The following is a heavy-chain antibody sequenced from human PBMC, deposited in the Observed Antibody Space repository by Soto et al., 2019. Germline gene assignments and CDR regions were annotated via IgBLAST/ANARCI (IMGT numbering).Heavy chain of an antibody. CDR2: ISWDGGST. D-gene: IGHD3-22*01. CDR1: GCTFSSYA. V-gene: IGHV3-43*01. Sequence: GGSLRLSCAASGCTFSSYAMSWVRQAPGKGLEWVSLISWDGGSTYYADSVKGRFTISRDNSKNSLYLQMNSLRTEDTALYYCAKDHNHYYDPPWGWFDPWGQGTLVTVSS. J-gene: IGHJ5*02. CDR3: AKDHNHYYDPPWGWFDP.